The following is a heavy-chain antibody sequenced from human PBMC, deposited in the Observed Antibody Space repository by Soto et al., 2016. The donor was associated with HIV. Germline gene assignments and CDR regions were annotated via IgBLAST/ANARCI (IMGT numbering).Heavy chain of an antibody. J-gene: IGHJ3*02. D-gene: IGHD3-22*01. Sequence: QVQLMQSGAEVKKPGASVKVSCKASGYTFTGYYIHWVRQAPGQGLEWMGWIKSNSGGTKYGKKFQGRVTMTRDTSISTAYMELSRLTSDDTAVYYCARDHPPYYYDSSGYSDAIDIWGQGTMVTISP. CDR1: GYTFTGYY. V-gene: IGHV1-2*02. CDR2: IKSNSGGT. CDR3: ARDHPPYYYDSSGYSDAIDI.